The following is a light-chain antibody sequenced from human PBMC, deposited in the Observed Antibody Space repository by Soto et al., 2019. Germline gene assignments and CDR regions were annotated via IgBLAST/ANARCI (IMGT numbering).Light chain of an antibody. CDR3: QQYYSYPRT. CDR2: AAY. Sequence: AILMTQSPSSLSSSTGDRVTITFRASQGISSYLAWYQQKPGKAPKLLIYAAYNLQSGVPSRFSGSGSGTDFTLTISCLQSEDFATYYCQQYYSYPRTFGQGTKVDIK. J-gene: IGKJ1*01. V-gene: IGKV1-8*01. CDR1: QGISSY.